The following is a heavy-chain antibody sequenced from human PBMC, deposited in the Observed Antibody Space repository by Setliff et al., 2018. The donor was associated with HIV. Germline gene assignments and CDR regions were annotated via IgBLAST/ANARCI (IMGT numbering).Heavy chain of an antibody. CDR3: ARGESAAAGTGVCDY. CDR2: IASDVSKT. D-gene: IGHD6-13*01. Sequence: HPGGSLRLSCTTSGFTFSEYAINWVRQAPGKGLEWVTFIASDVSKTHIADSVKGRFTISRDNAKNSLYLQMNSLRAEDTAVYYCARGESAAAGTGVCDYWGQGTLVTVSS. CDR1: GFTFSEYA. V-gene: IGHV3-30*02. J-gene: IGHJ4*02.